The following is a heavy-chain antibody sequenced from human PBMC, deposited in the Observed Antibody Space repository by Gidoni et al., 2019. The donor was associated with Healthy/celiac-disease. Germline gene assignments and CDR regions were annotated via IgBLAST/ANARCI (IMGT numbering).Heavy chain of an antibody. D-gene: IGHD2-2*01. CDR1: GFTFSSYA. J-gene: IGHJ1*01. V-gene: IGHV3-64D*06. Sequence: EVQLVESGGGLVQPGGSLRLSCSASGFTFSSYAMHWVRQAPGKGLEYVSAMSSNGGSTYYADSVKGRFTISRDNSKNTLYLQMSRLRAEDTAVYYCVKGVVPAGDQYFQHWGQGTLVTVSS. CDR2: MSSNGGST. CDR3: VKGVVPAGDQYFQH.